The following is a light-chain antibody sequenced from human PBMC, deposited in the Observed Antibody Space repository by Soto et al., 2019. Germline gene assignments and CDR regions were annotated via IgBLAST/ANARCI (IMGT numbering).Light chain of an antibody. J-gene: IGLJ1*01. Sequence: QSVLTQPASVSGSPGQSITVSCTGTSSNVVGSDHVNWYQQHPGKAPKLMIFDVSNRPSGVSTRFSGSKSGNAASLTISGLQAEDEADYYCNSYTSSSTYVFGTGTKLTVL. CDR2: DVS. V-gene: IGLV2-14*03. CDR3: NSYTSSSTYV. CDR1: SSNVVGSDH.